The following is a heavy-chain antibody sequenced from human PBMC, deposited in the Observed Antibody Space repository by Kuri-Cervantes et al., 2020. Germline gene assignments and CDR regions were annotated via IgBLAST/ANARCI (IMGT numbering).Heavy chain of an antibody. V-gene: IGHV3-74*01. D-gene: IGHD3-10*01. CDR1: GFTFDDYA. CDR2: INSDGSST. J-gene: IGHJ4*02. Sequence: GESLKISCAASGFTFDDYAMHWVRQAPGKGLEWVSGINSDGSSTSYADSVKGRFTISRDNAKNTLYLQMNSLRAEDTAVYYCARSHGSGSYSFDYWGQGTLVTVSS. CDR3: ARSHGSGSYSFDY.